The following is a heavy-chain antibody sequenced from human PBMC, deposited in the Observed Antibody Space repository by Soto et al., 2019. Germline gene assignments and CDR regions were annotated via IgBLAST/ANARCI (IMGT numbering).Heavy chain of an antibody. CDR2: ISYDGSNK. CDR3: ARAHRDDSSGYYQTNDPYYFDY. V-gene: IGHV3-30-3*01. Sequence: GGSLRLSCAASGFTFSSYAMHWVRQAPGKGLEWVAVISYDGSNKYYADSVKGRFTISRDNSKNTLYLKMNSLRAEDTAVYYCARAHRDDSSGYYQTNDPYYFDYWGQGTLVTVSS. J-gene: IGHJ4*02. D-gene: IGHD3-22*01. CDR1: GFTFSSYA.